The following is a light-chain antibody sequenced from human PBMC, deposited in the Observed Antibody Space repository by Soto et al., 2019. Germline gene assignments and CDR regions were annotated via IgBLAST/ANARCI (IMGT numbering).Light chain of an antibody. J-gene: IGKJ4*01. CDR1: QSVSSN. V-gene: IGKV3-15*01. CDR3: QQYNNWLT. Sequence: EIVMKKSPATLSVSPGERATLSCRASQSVSSNLAWYQQKPGQAPRLLIYGASTRATGIPARFSGSGSGTEFTLTISSLQSEDFAVNYFQQYNNWLTFGGGTKVEIK. CDR2: GAS.